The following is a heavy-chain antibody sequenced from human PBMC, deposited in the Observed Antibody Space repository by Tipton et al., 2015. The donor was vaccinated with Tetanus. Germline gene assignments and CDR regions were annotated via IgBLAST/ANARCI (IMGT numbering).Heavy chain of an antibody. D-gene: IGHD1-1*01. CDR1: GASFSDYY. CDR2: INHSGST. V-gene: IGHV4-34*01. J-gene: IGHJ6*02. Sequence: TLSLTCAVYGASFSDYYWSWIRQAPGKGLEWIGEINHSGSTNHNPSLKSRVTLSVDTSKNQFSLKLNSVTAADTAMYYCVTVNFPNYYHCGMDVWGQGTPVPVSS. CDR3: VTVNFPNYYHCGMDV.